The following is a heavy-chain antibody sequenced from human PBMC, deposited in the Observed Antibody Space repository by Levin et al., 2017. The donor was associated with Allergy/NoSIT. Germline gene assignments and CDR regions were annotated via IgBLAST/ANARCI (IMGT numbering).Heavy chain of an antibody. J-gene: IGHJ4*02. CDR2: ISYDGSNK. CDR3: ARPEEMATAAFDY. D-gene: IGHD5-24*01. CDR1: GFTFSSYA. Sequence: PGESLKISCAASGFTFSSYAMHWVRQAPGKGLEWVAVISYDGSNKYYADSVKGRFTISRDNSKNTLYLQMNSLRAEDTAVYYCARPEEMATAAFDYWGQGTLVTVSS. V-gene: IGHV3-30-3*01.